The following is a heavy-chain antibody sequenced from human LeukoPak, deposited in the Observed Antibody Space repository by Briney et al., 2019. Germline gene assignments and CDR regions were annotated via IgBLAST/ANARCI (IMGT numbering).Heavy chain of an antibody. J-gene: IGHJ6*03. CDR2: INHSGST. D-gene: IGHD4-11*01. CDR3: ARDFGPTVTYYYMDV. V-gene: IGHV4-34*01. CDR1: GGSFSGYY. Sequence: SETLSLTCAVYGGSFSGYYWSWIRQPPGKGLEWIGGINHSGSTNYNPSLKSRVTISVDTSKNQFSLKLSSVTAADTAVYYCARDFGPTVTYYYMDVWGKGTTVTVSS.